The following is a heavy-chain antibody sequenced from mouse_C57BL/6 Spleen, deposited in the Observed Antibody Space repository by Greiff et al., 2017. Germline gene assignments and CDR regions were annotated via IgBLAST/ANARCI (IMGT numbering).Heavy chain of an antibody. CDR2: INYDGSST. CDR1: GFTFSDYY. J-gene: IGHJ3*01. V-gene: IGHV5-16*01. Sequence: EVQGVESEAGLVQPGSSMKLSCTASGFTFSDYYMAWVRQVPEQGLEWVANINYDGSSTYYLDSLKSRFIISRDNAKNILYLQMSSLKSEDTATYYGAGAGYSDYGEGFAYWGQGTLVTVSA. CDR3: AGAGYSDYGEGFAY. D-gene: IGHD2-13*01.